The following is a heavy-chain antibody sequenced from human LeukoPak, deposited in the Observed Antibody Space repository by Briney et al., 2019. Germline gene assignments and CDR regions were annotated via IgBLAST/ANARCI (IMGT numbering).Heavy chain of an antibody. V-gene: IGHV4-4*07. CDR1: GGSISSYF. Sequence: PSGTLSLTWGASGGSISSYFLGWIRRPAGKGREWIGRIHSGTTTYNPCLKSGGTISLDTSKKQGSLTWRSVTAADTAVYYCARQNYGAAPLRYWGQGTLVTVSS. CDR2: IHSGTT. D-gene: IGHD4/OR15-4a*01. J-gene: IGHJ4*02. CDR3: ARQNYGAAPLRY.